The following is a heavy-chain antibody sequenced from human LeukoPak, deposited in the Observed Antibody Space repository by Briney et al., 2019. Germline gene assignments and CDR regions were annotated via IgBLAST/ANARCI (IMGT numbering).Heavy chain of an antibody. CDR2: IYYSGST. CDR1: GGSISSYY. CDR3: AAQPDLSGYYSY. Sequence: SETLSLTCTVSGGSISSYYWSWIRQPPGKGLEWIGYIYYSGSTNYNPSLKSRVTISVDTPKNQFSLKLSSVTAADTAVYYCAAQPDLSGYYSYWGQGTLVTVSS. J-gene: IGHJ4*02. D-gene: IGHD3-22*01. V-gene: IGHV4-59*08.